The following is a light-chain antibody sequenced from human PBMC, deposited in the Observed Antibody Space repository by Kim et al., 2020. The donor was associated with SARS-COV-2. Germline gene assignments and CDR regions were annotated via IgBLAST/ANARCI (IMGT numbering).Light chain of an antibody. CDR3: QQRSNWPRIT. CDR2: DAS. V-gene: IGKV3-11*01. CDR1: QSVSSY. Sequence: EIVLTQSPATLSLSLVGSTIPSCRARQSVSSYLTWYQQKPGQAPRLLIYDASNRATGIPDRFSGSGSGTDFTLTISSLEPEDFAVYYCQQRSNWPRITFGQGTRLEIK. J-gene: IGKJ5*01.